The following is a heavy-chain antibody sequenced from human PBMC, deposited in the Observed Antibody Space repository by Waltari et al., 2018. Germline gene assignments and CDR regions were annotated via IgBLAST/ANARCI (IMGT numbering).Heavy chain of an antibody. CDR3: ARGGGVGRGFDY. CDR1: GFTFSSYA. J-gene: IGHJ4*02. Sequence: EVQLLESGGGLVQPGGSLRLSCAASGFTFSSYAMNWVRQAPGKGLEWVSFISGSVARTYYADSVKGRFAISIDNSKNTLFLQMISLRAEDTAVYYCARGGGVGRGFDYWGQGTLVTVSS. CDR2: ISGSVART. D-gene: IGHD1-26*01. V-gene: IGHV3-23*01.